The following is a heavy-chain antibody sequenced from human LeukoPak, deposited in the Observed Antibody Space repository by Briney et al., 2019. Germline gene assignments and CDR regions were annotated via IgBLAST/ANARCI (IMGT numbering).Heavy chain of an antibody. Sequence: PGGSLRPSCAASGYTFSGYAMHWVRQAPGKGLEWVAVISYDGSNKYYADSVKGRFTISRDNSKNTPYLQMNSLRAEDTAVYYCARDRVWYCSSTSCYLPFIWGQGTMVIVSS. V-gene: IGHV3-30*01. CDR1: GYTFSGYA. CDR3: ARDRVWYCSSTSCYLPFI. J-gene: IGHJ3*02. D-gene: IGHD2-2*01. CDR2: ISYDGSNK.